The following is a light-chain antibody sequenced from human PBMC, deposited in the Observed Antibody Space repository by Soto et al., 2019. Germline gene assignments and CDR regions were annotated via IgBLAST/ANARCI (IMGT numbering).Light chain of an antibody. V-gene: IGKV3-11*01. J-gene: IGKJ3*01. CDR3: QQRSNWVT. CDR2: DAS. Sequence: EIVLTQSPATLSLSPGERATLSCRASQSVSSYLAWYQQKPGQAPRLLIYDASNRATGIPAMFSGSGSGTDFTLTISSLAPEDFAVYYCQQRSNWVTFGPGTKVDIK. CDR1: QSVSSY.